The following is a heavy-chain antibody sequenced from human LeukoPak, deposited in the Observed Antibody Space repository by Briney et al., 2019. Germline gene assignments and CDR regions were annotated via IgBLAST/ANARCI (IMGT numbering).Heavy chain of an antibody. Sequence: SETLSLTCTVSGGSISSYYWSWIRQPPGKGLEWIGYIYYSGSTNYNPSLKSRVTISVDTSKNQFSLKLSSVTAADTAVYYCARDGGYYDSSGYYGNWFDPWGQGTLVTVSS. J-gene: IGHJ5*02. CDR2: IYYSGST. CDR1: GGSISSYY. D-gene: IGHD3-22*01. V-gene: IGHV4-59*01. CDR3: ARDGGYYDSSGYYGNWFDP.